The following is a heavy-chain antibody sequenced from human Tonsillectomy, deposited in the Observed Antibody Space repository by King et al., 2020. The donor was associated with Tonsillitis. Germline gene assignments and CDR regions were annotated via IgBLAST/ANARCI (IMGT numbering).Heavy chain of an antibody. V-gene: IGHV3-21*01. CDR2: ISSTSSYI. J-gene: IGHJ3*02. CDR3: ARYLSGDSSGYDAFDI. Sequence: VQLVESGGDLVKPGGSLRLSCAASGFTFSTYSMNWVRQAPGKGLEWGSSISSTSSYIYYAASLKGRFTISRDNAKNSLFLQMISLRAEDTAVYYCARYLSGDSSGYDAFDIWGQGTMVTVSS. D-gene: IGHD3-22*01. CDR1: GFTFSTYS.